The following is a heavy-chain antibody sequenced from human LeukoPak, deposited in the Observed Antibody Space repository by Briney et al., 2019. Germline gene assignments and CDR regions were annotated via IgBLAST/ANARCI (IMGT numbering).Heavy chain of an antibody. CDR1: GFTFNSYS. J-gene: IGHJ5*02. D-gene: IGHD3-10*01. Sequence: GGSLRLSCAASGFTFNSYSMNWVRQAPGKGLEWVSSISGSNSYIYYADSMKGRFTISRDNAKNSLYLQMNSLRAEDTAVYYCARDRGPLLWFGDPLWRYNWFDPWGQGTLVTVSS. V-gene: IGHV3-21*01. CDR3: ARDRGPLLWFGDPLWRYNWFDP. CDR2: ISGSNSYI.